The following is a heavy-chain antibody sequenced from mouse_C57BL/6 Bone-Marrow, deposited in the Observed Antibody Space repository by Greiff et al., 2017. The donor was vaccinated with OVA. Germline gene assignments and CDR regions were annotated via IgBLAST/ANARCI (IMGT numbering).Heavy chain of an antibody. Sequence: VQLQQSGAELVKPGASVKISCKASGYAFSSDWMNWVKQRPGKGLEWIGQIYPGDGDTNYNGKFKGKATLTADKSSSTAYMQLSSLTSEDSAVYFCARKGPIYYYGPWVAYWGQGTLVTVSA. D-gene: IGHD1-1*01. CDR3: ARKGPIYYYGPWVAY. CDR2: IYPGDGDT. V-gene: IGHV1-80*01. J-gene: IGHJ3*01. CDR1: GYAFSSDW.